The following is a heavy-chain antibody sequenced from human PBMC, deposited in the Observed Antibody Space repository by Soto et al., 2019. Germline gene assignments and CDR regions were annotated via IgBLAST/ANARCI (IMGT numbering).Heavy chain of an antibody. J-gene: IGHJ6*02. CDR1: GYTFTSYD. CDR3: ARVGGPGIAAAGPFGMDV. D-gene: IGHD6-13*01. Sequence: ASVKVSCKASGYTFTSYDINWVRQATGQGLEWMGWMNPNSGNTGYAQKFQGRVTMTRNTSISTAYMELSSLRSEDTAVYYCARVGGPGIAAAGPFGMDVGGQGTTVTSP. V-gene: IGHV1-8*01. CDR2: MNPNSGNT.